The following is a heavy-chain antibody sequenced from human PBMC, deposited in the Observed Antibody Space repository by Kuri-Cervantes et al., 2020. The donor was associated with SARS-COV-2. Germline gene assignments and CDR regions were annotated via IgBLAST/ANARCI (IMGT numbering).Heavy chain of an antibody. CDR2: IRYDGSNK. Sequence: GESLKISCAASGFTFSSYAMHWVRQAPGKGLGWVAFIRYDGSNKYYADSVKGRFTISRDNSKNTLYLQMNSLRAEDTAVYYCAKDVYSGSYCSYFDYWGQGTLVTVSS. CDR3: AKDVYSGSYCSYFDY. CDR1: GFTFSSYA. J-gene: IGHJ4*02. D-gene: IGHD1-26*01. V-gene: IGHV3-30*02.